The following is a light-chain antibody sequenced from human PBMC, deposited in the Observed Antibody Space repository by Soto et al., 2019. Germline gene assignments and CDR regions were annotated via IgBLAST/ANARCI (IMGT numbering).Light chain of an antibody. J-gene: IGKJ2*01. CDR2: AAS. CDR3: QQSYSTPHT. CDR1: QSISSY. V-gene: IGKV1-39*01. Sequence: DIQMTQSPSSLSASVGDRVTITCRASQSISSYLNWYQQKPGKAPKLLIYAASSLQSGVPSRFSGSRSRTSFTLTISSLQPEDFATYYCQQSYSTPHTFGQGTKLEIK.